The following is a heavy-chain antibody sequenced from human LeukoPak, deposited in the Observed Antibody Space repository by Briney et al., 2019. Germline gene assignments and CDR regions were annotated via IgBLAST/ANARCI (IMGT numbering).Heavy chain of an antibody. CDR3: ARVGKWFLLKEDAFDI. V-gene: IGHV1-18*01. Sequence: ASVKVSCKASGGTFSSYAISWVRQAPGQGLEWMGWISGYNGNTNYAQKLQGRVTMTTDTSTSTAYMEVRSLRSDDTAVYYCARVGKWFLLKEDAFDIWGQGTMVTVSS. J-gene: IGHJ3*02. CDR2: ISGYNGNT. D-gene: IGHD3-22*01. CDR1: GGTFSSYA.